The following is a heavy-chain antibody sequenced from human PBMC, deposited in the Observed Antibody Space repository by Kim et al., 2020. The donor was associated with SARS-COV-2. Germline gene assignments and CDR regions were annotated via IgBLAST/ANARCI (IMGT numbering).Heavy chain of an antibody. CDR2: IRSKAYGGTT. D-gene: IGHD2-15*01. V-gene: IGHV3-49*04. Sequence: GGSLRLSCTASGFTFGDYAMSWVRQAPGKGLEWVGFIRSKAYGGTTEYAASVKGRFTISRDDSKSIAYLQMNSLKTEDTAVYYCTRDSSRVVVVAATYDYWGQGTLVTVSS. J-gene: IGHJ4*02. CDR3: TRDSSRVVVVAATYDY. CDR1: GFTFGDYA.